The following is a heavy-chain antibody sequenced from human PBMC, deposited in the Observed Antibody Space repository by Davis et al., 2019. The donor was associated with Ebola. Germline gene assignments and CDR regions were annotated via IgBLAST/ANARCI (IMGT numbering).Heavy chain of an antibody. CDR1: GYTFTSYA. D-gene: IGHD3-10*01. V-gene: IGHV1-3*01. J-gene: IGHJ5*02. CDR2: INAGNGNT. CDR3: ARDLGAMVQGVISYWFDP. Sequence: ASVKVSCKASGYTFTSYAMHWVRQAPGQRLEWMGWINAGNGNTKYSQKFQGRVTITRNTSASTAYMELSSLRSEDTAVYYCARDLGAMVQGVISYWFDPWGQGTLVTVSS.